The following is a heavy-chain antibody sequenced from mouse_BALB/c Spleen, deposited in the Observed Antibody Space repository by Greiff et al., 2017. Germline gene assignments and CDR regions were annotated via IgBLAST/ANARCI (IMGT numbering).Heavy chain of an antibody. Sequence: QVQLQQSGAELARPGASVKLSCKASGYTFTSYWMQWVKQRPGQGLEWIGAIYPGDGDTRYTQKFKGKATLTADKSSSTAYMQLSSLASEDSAVYYCARRDYDGFDYWGQGTTLTVSS. CDR3: ARRDYDGFDY. V-gene: IGHV1-87*01. CDR2: IYPGDGDT. CDR1: GYTFTSYW. J-gene: IGHJ2*01. D-gene: IGHD2-4*01.